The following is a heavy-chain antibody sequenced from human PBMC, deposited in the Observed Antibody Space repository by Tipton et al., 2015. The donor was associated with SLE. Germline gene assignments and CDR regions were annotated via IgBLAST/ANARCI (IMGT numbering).Heavy chain of an antibody. CDR2: IYYSGST. D-gene: IGHD3-10*01. Sequence: TLSLTCTASGGSISSYYWSWIRQPPGKGLEWIGYIYYSGSTNYNPSLKSRVTISVDTSKNQFSLKLSSVTAADTAVYYCARGAGDYFDYWGQGTLVTVSS. J-gene: IGHJ4*02. CDR3: ARGAGDYFDY. V-gene: IGHV4-59*01. CDR1: GGSISSYY.